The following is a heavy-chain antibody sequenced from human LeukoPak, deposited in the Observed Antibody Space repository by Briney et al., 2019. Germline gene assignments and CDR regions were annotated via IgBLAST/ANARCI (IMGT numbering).Heavy chain of an antibody. Sequence: ESSETLSLTCTVSGGSISSYYWSWIRQPPGKGLEWIGYIYTSGSTNYNPSLKSRVTISVDTSKNQFSLTLSSVPAADTAVYYCARLNTYYYDSSGYYDAFDIWGQGTMVTVSS. V-gene: IGHV4-4*09. CDR2: IYTSGST. CDR1: GGSISSYY. J-gene: IGHJ3*02. D-gene: IGHD3-22*01. CDR3: ARLNTYYYDSSGYYDAFDI.